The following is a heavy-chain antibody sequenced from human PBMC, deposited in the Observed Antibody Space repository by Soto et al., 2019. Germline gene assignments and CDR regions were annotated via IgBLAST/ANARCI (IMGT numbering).Heavy chain of an antibody. Sequence: QVQLQQWGAGLLKPSETLSLTCAVYGGSFSGYYWSWIRQPPGKGLEWIGEINHSGSTNYNPSLKSRVAISVDTSKNQFSLKLSSVTAADTAVYYCARGRSRGRYFDWLLFPLFDYWGQGTLVTVSS. CDR2: INHSGST. D-gene: IGHD3-9*01. V-gene: IGHV4-34*01. CDR3: ARGRSRGRYFDWLLFPLFDY. J-gene: IGHJ4*02. CDR1: GGSFSGYY.